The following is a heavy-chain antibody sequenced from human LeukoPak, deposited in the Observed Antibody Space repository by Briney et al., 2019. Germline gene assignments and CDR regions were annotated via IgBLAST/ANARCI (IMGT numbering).Heavy chain of an antibody. CDR3: VIPSGYYPSY. CDR2: INHSGST. D-gene: IGHD3-22*01. CDR1: GGSFSGYY. Sequence: SETLSLTCAVYGGSFSGYYWSWIRQPPGKGLEWIGEINHSGSTYYNPSLKSRVTISVDTSKNQFSLKLSSVTAADTAVYYCVIPSGYYPSYWGQGTLVTVSS. J-gene: IGHJ4*02. V-gene: IGHV4-34*01.